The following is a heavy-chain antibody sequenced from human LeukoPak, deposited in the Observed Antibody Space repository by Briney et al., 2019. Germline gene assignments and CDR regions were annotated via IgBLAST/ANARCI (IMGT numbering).Heavy chain of an antibody. CDR1: GVSISSSSY. J-gene: IGHJ4*02. CDR2: IYYSGST. CDR3: ARVGSSWPHYYFDY. Sequence: SETLSLTCTVSGVSISSSSYWAWIRQPPGKGLEWIGNIYYSGSTYYNPSLKSRVTISVDTSKNHFSLKLSSVTAADTAVYNCARVGSSWPHYYFDYWGQGTLVTVSS. V-gene: IGHV4-39*07. D-gene: IGHD6-13*01.